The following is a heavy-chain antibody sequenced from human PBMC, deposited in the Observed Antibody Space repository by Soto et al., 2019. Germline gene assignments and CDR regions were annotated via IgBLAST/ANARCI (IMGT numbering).Heavy chain of an antibody. CDR3: AAIFGVAPGGDAFDI. J-gene: IGHJ3*02. CDR2: IIPILGIA. CDR1: GGTFSSYT. D-gene: IGHD3-3*01. Sequence: SVKVYCKASGGTFSSYTISWVRQAPGQGLEWMGRIIPILGIANYAQKFQGRVTITADKSTSTAYMELSSLRSEDTAVYYCAAIFGVAPGGDAFDIWGQGTMVTVSS. V-gene: IGHV1-69*02.